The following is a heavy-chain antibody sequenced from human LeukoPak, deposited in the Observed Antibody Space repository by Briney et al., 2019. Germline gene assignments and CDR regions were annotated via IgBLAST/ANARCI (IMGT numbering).Heavy chain of an antibody. CDR1: GGSFSGYY. CDR3: ARAFFDYYDSSGPAYYFDY. CDR2: INHSGST. J-gene: IGHJ4*02. V-gene: IGHV4-34*01. Sequence: PSETLSLTCAVYGGSFSGYYWSWIRQPPGKGLEWIGEINHSGSTNYNPSLKSRVTISVDTSKNQFSLKLSSVTAADTAVYYCARAFFDYYDSSGPAYYFDYWGQGTLVTVSS. D-gene: IGHD3-22*01.